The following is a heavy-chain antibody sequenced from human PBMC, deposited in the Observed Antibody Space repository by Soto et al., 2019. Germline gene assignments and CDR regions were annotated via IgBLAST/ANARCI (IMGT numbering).Heavy chain of an antibody. CDR2: ISSSSSYI. CDR1: GFTFSSYS. Sequence: VQLVESGGGLVKPGGSLRLSCAASGFTFSSYSMNWVRQAPGKGLEWVSSISSSSSYIYYADSVKGRFTISRDNAKNSLYLQMNSLRAEDTAVYYCAREGGGCSGGSCYPYYFDYWGQGTLVTVSS. CDR3: AREGGGCSGGSCYPYYFDY. J-gene: IGHJ4*02. D-gene: IGHD2-15*01. V-gene: IGHV3-21*01.